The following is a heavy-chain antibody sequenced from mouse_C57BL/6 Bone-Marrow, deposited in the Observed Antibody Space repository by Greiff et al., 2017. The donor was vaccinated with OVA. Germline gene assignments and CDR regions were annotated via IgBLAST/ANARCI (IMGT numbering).Heavy chain of an antibody. D-gene: IGHD1-1*01. CDR3: AILRWDYFDY. Sequence: QVQLKQSGAELVRPGTSVKMSCKASGYTFTNYWIGWAKQRPGHGLEWIGDIYPGGGYTNYNEKFKGKATLTADKSSSTAYMQFSSLTSEDSAIYYCAILRWDYFDYWGQGTTLTVSS. CDR1: GYTFTNYW. CDR2: IYPGGGYT. V-gene: IGHV1-63*01. J-gene: IGHJ2*01.